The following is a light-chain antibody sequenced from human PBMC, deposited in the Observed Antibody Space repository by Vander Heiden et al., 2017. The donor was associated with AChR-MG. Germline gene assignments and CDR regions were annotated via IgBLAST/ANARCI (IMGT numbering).Light chain of an antibody. CDR1: HSIDRS. J-gene: IGKJ1*01. CDR3: QQSYSTPWT. CDR2: ETS. V-gene: IGKV1-39*01. Sequence: DIRMTQSPSSLPASVGDRVTITCRASHSIDRSLNWYQQKPGKAPKLLIYETSSLNSGVPSRFSGSGSETEFTLSISSLHPEDSATYHCQQSYSTPWTFGQGTKVEIK.